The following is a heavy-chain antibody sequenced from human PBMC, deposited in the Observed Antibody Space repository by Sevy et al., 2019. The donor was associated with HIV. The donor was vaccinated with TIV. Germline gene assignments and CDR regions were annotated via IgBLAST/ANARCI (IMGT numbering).Heavy chain of an antibody. V-gene: IGHV3-21*01. CDR1: GFTSSYYN. CDR3: ARNLDYYASGPPDS. Sequence: GGSLRLSCAASGFTSSYYNMKWVRQAPGKGLEWVSSISSGSSYIFYVDSVKGRFTISRDNAKDSLFLQMNSLRAEDTAVYYCARNLDYYASGPPDSWGRGTLVTVSS. CDR2: ISSGSSYI. D-gene: IGHD3-10*01. J-gene: IGHJ4*02.